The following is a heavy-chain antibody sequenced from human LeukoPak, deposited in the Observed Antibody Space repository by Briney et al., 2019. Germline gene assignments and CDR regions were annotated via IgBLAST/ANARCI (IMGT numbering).Heavy chain of an antibody. D-gene: IGHD6-13*01. CDR2: ISYDGSNK. CDR3: ARDPEWAAAGTGYYYYGVDV. Sequence: GGSLRLSCAASGFTFSNYGMHWVRQAPGKGLEWVAVISYDGSNKYYADSVKGRFTISRDNSKNTPYLQMNSLRVEDTAVYYCARDPEWAAAGTGYYYYGVDVWGQGTTVTVSS. V-gene: IGHV3-30*03. J-gene: IGHJ6*02. CDR1: GFTFSNYG.